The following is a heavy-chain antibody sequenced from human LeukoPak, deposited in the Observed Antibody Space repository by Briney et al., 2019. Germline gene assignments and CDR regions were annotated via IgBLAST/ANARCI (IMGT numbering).Heavy chain of an antibody. CDR2: ISSSGSTI. Sequence: GGSLRLSCAASGFTFSSYEMNWVRQAPGKGLEWVSYISSSGSTIYYADSVKGRFTISRDNSKNTMYLQMNSLRVEDTAVYYCARERWGDAFDIWGQGTMVTVSS. J-gene: IGHJ3*02. V-gene: IGHV3-48*03. CDR3: ARERWGDAFDI. D-gene: IGHD3-16*01. CDR1: GFTFSSYE.